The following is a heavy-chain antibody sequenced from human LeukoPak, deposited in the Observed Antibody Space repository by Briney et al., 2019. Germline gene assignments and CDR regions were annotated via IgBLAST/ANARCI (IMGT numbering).Heavy chain of an antibody. V-gene: IGHV1-18*01. CDR2: ISAYNGNT. D-gene: IGHD1-26*01. CDR1: GYTFTSYG. Sequence: GASVKVSCKAFGYTFTSYGISWVRQAPGQRLEWMGWISAYNGNTNYAQKLQGRVTMTTDTSTSTAYMELRSLRSDDTAVYYCAREKSGSYWIFWDYWGQGTLVTVSS. CDR3: AREKSGSYWIFWDY. J-gene: IGHJ4*02.